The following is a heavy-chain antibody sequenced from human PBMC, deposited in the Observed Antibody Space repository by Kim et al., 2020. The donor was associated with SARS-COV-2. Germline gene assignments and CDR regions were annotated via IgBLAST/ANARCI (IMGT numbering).Heavy chain of an antibody. V-gene: IGHV3-43*01. J-gene: IGHJ6*02. Sequence: GGSLRLSCAASGFTFDDYSMHWVRQAPGKGLEWVSLISWDGGSTFYAGSVKGRFTVSRDNSKNSLYLQMTRLRNEDTALYFCAKAPPGYSYGMDVWGQGTTVTVSS. CDR2: ISWDGGST. CDR1: GFTFDDYS. CDR3: AKAPPGYSYGMDV. D-gene: IGHD5-18*01.